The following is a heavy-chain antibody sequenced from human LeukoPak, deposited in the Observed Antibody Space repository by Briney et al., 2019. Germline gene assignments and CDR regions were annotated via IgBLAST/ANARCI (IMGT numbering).Heavy chain of an antibody. Sequence: GESLKISCQGSRYNFRSYWIGWVRQMPGKGLEWMGIIYPGDSDTRYSPSFQGQVTISADKSISTAYLQWSSLKASDTALYYCARRRDLYSGSYYPFDYWGQGTLVTVSS. J-gene: IGHJ4*02. CDR2: IYPGDSDT. D-gene: IGHD1-26*01. CDR1: RYNFRSYW. V-gene: IGHV5-51*01. CDR3: ARRRDLYSGSYYPFDY.